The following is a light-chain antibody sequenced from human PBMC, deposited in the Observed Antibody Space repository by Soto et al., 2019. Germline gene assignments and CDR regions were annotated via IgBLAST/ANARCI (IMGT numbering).Light chain of an antibody. J-gene: IGKJ1*01. CDR3: EQDGSSSPWT. CDR1: QSISSW. Sequence: DIQMTQSPSTLSASVGDRVTITCRASQSISSWLAWYQQKPGKAPKLLIYKASSLETGVPSRFSGSGSGTEFTLNISGLQPDDFASYYCEQDGSSSPWTFGQGTKVEIK. V-gene: IGKV1-5*03. CDR2: KAS.